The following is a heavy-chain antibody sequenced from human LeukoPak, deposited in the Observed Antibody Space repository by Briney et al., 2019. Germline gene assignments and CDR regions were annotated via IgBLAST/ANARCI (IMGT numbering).Heavy chain of an antibody. CDR1: GFSYSTYG. CDR3: AKDRETYEYTFDY. CDR2: MWYDGSKD. V-gene: IGHV3-33*06. J-gene: IGHJ4*02. Sequence: GGSLRLSCAASGFSYSTYGIHWVRQAPGKGLEWVAVMWYDGSKDYYADSVKGRFTVSRDTSKNTLYLQMNNLRAEDTAVYYCAKDRETYEYTFDYWGQGTLVTVSS. D-gene: IGHD6-6*01.